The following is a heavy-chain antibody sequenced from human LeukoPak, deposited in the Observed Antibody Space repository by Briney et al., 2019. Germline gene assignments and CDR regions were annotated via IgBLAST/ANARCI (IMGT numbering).Heavy chain of an antibody. CDR1: GFTFSSYA. CDR2: ISYDGSNK. CDR3: ARDEGGTTLDY. Sequence: PGRSLRLSCAASGFTFSSYAMHWVRQAPGKGLEWVAVISYDGSNKYYADSVKGRFTISRDNPKNTLYLQMNSLRAEDTAVYYCARDEGGTTLDYWGQGTLVTVSS. J-gene: IGHJ4*02. V-gene: IGHV3-30*04. D-gene: IGHD1-1*01.